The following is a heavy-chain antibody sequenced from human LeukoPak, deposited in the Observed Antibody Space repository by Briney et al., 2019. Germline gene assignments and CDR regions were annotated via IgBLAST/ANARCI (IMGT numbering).Heavy chain of an antibody. J-gene: IGHJ4*02. V-gene: IGHV3-7*01. CDR2: IKQDGSEK. CDR3: ARDTPRGSGSYDY. CDR1: GFTFSSYW. Sequence: GGSLRLSCAASGFTFSSYWMSWVRQAPGKGLEWVANIKQDGSEKYYVDSVEGRFTISRDNAKNSLYLQMNSLRAEDTAVYYCARDTPRGSGSYDYWGQGTLVTVSS. D-gene: IGHD3-10*01.